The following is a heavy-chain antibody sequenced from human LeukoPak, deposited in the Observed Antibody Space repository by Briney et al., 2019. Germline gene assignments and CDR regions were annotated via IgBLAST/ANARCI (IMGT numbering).Heavy chain of an antibody. CDR2: ISSSGSTI. D-gene: IGHD6-13*01. Sequence: GGSLRLSCAASGFTFSDYHMSWIRQAPGKGLEWVSYISSSGSTIYYADSVKGRFTISRDNAKNSLYLQMNSLRAEDTVVYYCARDQLAGSFDYWGQGTLVTVSS. CDR1: GFTFSDYH. J-gene: IGHJ4*02. CDR3: ARDQLAGSFDY. V-gene: IGHV3-11*01.